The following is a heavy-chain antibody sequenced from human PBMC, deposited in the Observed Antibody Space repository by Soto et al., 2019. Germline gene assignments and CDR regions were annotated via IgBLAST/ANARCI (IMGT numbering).Heavy chain of an antibody. D-gene: IGHD2-21*02. CDR2: VSYSGIT. CDR3: ARGRDACGGDCYSFFY. CDR1: GGSSNRDY. J-gene: IGHJ4*02. V-gene: IGHV4-59*01. Sequence: SETLSLTCTVSGGSSNRDYWSWIRQPPGKGLEWIGYVSYSGITRYNPSLKSRVTISGDTSKTQFSLKLTSVTAADTAVYYCARGRDACGGDCYSFFYWGQGMLVNVSS.